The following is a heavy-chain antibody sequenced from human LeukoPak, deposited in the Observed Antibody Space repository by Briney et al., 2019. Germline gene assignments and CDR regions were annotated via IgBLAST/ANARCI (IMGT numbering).Heavy chain of an antibody. CDR2: ISYDGSNK. CDR3: VKGLAVAGTRRNYFDY. D-gene: IGHD6-19*01. Sequence: GRSLRLSCAASGFTFSSYAMHWVRQAPGKGLEWVAVISYDGSNKYYADSVKGRFTISRDNSKNTLYLQMSSLRAEDTAVYYCVKGLAVAGTRRNYFDYWGQGTLVTVSS. CDR1: GFTFSSYA. J-gene: IGHJ4*02. V-gene: IGHV3-30*14.